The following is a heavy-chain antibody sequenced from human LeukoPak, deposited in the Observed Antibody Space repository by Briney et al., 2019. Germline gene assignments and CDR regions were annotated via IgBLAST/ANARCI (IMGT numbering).Heavy chain of an antibody. Sequence: GGSLRLSCAASGFTFSSYGMHWVRRAPGKGLEWVAFIRYDGSNKYYADSVKGRFTISRDNSKNTLSLQMNSLRAEDTAVYYCAKAVVPVISQHYFDYWGQGTLVTVSS. V-gene: IGHV3-30*02. D-gene: IGHD3-22*01. J-gene: IGHJ4*02. CDR3: AKAVVPVISQHYFDY. CDR1: GFTFSSYG. CDR2: IRYDGSNK.